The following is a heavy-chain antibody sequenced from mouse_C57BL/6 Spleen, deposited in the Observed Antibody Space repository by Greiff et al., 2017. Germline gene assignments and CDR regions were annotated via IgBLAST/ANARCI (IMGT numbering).Heavy chain of an antibody. CDR1: GYTFTSYW. Sequence: QVHVKQPGAELVKPGASVKLSCKASGYTFTSYWMHWVKQRPGQGLEWIGRIDPNSGGTKYNEKFKSKATLTVDKPSSTAYMQLSSLTSDDSAVYYCAGEGFFYAMDYWGQGTSVTVSS. V-gene: IGHV1-72*01. J-gene: IGHJ4*01. CDR2: IDPNSGGT. CDR3: AGEGFFYAMDY.